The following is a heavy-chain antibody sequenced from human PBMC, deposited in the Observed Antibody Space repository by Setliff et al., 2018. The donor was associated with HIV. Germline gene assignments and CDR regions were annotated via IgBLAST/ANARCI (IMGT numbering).Heavy chain of an antibody. Sequence: SETLSLTCAVYGGSFSGYYWSWIRQPPGKGLEWIGEINHSGSTNYNPPLKSRVTISVDTSKNQFSLKLSSVTAADTAVYYCARGGSYRFWSGYRYYYYYMDLWGKGTTVTVSS. V-gene: IGHV4-34*01. J-gene: IGHJ6*03. CDR2: INHSGST. D-gene: IGHD3-3*01. CDR3: ARGGSYRFWSGYRYYYYYMDL. CDR1: GGSFSGYY.